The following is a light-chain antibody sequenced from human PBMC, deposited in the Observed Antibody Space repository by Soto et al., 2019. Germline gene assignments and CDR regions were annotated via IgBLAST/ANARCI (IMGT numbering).Light chain of an antibody. CDR2: WAS. J-gene: IGKJ4*01. CDR1: QSILYSSNNKNY. Sequence: DIVLTQSPDSLAVSLGERATINCKSSQSILYSSNNKNYLAWYQQKPGQPPKLLIYWASTRETGVPDRFSGSGSGTDFTLTISSLQAEDVAVYYCQQYYSNPFTFGGGTKVDIK. V-gene: IGKV4-1*01. CDR3: QQYYSNPFT.